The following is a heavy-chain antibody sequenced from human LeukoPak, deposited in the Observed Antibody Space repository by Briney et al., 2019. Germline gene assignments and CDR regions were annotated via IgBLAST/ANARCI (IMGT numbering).Heavy chain of an antibody. CDR1: GGSISSYY. Sequence: PSETLSLTCTVSGGSISSYYWSWIRLPAGKGLEWIGRIYTSGSTNYNPSLKSRVTMSVDTSKSQFSLKLSSVTAADTAVYYCARGYSYGFSYYYGMDVWGQGTTVTVSS. CDR3: ARGYSYGFSYYYGMDV. J-gene: IGHJ6*02. CDR2: IYTSGST. V-gene: IGHV4-4*07. D-gene: IGHD5-18*01.